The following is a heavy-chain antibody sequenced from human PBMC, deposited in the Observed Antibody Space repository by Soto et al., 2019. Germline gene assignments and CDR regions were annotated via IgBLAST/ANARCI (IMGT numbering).Heavy chain of an antibody. V-gene: IGHV1-18*01. J-gene: IGHJ4*02. CDR1: GYTFTSYC. CDR3: ARAEGDPPTDY. Sequence: GASGKVCCKASGYTFTSYCISWVRQAPGQGLEWMGWISAYNGNTNYAQKLQGRVTMTTDTSTSTAYMELRSLRSDDTAVYYCARAEGDPPTDYWGQGTLVTVSS. CDR2: ISAYNGNT. D-gene: IGHD2-21*01.